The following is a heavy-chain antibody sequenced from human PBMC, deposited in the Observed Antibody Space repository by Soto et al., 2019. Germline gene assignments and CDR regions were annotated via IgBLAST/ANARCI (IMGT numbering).Heavy chain of an antibody. J-gene: IGHJ4*02. D-gene: IGHD1-26*01. CDR2: ISWDGGGT. CDR1: GFRFDDYS. Sequence: PGGSLRLSCGAFGFRFDDYSMHWVRQAPGKGLEWVSLISWDGGGTYYAHSVRGRFTISRDNSKNSLYLQMNSLTTEDTALYYCAKGLIVGATFGLDYWGQGTLVTVSS. V-gene: IGHV3-43*01. CDR3: AKGLIVGATFGLDY.